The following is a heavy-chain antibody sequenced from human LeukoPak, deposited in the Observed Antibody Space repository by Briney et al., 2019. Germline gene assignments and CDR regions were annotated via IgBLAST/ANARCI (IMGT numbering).Heavy chain of an antibody. CDR2: IIGSGGIT. V-gene: IGHV3-23*01. CDR3: AKDDALIRFND. Sequence: QPGGSLRLSCAASGFTFSGSTMNWVRQAPGKGLEWISGIIGSGGITYYADSVKGRFTISRDNSKNTLYLQIYSLRAGDTAVYYCAKDDALIRFNDWGQGTLVTVSS. D-gene: IGHD3-3*01. J-gene: IGHJ4*02. CDR1: GFTFSGST.